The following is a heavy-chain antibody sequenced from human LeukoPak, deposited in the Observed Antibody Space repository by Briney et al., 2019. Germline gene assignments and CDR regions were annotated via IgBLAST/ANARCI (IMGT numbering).Heavy chain of an antibody. V-gene: IGHV3-74*01. J-gene: IGHJ6*02. CDR1: GLTFSSHW. Sequence: GGSLRLSRAASGLTFSSHWMHWVRQAPGKGLMWVSQINSDGSATSCADPVKGRCTISRDNAKNMLYLEMNSLRVEDTAVYFCTRDHGLDVWGQGTTVTVSS. CDR2: INSDGSAT. CDR3: TRDHGLDV.